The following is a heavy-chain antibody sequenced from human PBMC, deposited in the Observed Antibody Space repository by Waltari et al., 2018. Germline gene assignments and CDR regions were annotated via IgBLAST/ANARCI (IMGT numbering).Heavy chain of an antibody. V-gene: IGHV3-74*01. CDR2: VNIKGVYT. Sequence: EVQLVESGGGLVQPGGSLRLSCAASGFTFSSSWMHWVRQAPGKGLVWVSHVNIKGVYTAYAYSVKGRFTIARDNAKNTLYLQMNSLRVEDTAVYYCAMLTGWSQVEDDWGQGTLVTVSS. CDR1: GFTFSSSW. D-gene: IGHD3-9*01. J-gene: IGHJ4*02. CDR3: AMLTGWSQVEDD.